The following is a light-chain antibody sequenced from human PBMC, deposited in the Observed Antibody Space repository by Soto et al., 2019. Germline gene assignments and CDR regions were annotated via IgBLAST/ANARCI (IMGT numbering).Light chain of an antibody. CDR1: SSDVGAYNY. J-gene: IGLJ2*01. Sequence: QSALTQPRSVSGSPGQSVTISCTGTSSDVGAYNYVSWYQQYPGKVPKLMIYNVFKRPSGVPDRFSGSKSGNTASLTISGLQGDDEAEYYCCSYAGYTSVFGGGTKVTVL. CDR3: CSYAGYTSV. CDR2: NVF. V-gene: IGLV2-11*01.